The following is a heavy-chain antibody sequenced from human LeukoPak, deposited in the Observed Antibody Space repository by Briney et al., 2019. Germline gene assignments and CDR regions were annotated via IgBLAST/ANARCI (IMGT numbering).Heavy chain of an antibody. V-gene: IGHV3-21*01. CDR2: ISSSSSYI. D-gene: IGHD6-13*01. CDR3: ARDRGYSSSWYVWDPYYYYYYMDV. J-gene: IGHJ6*03. Sequence: TGGSLRLSCAASGFTFSSYSMNSVRQAPGKGLEWVSSISSSSSYIYYADSVKGRFTIFRDNAKNSLYLQMNSLRAEDTAVYYCARDRGYSSSWYVWDPYYYYYYMDVWGKGTTVTVSS. CDR1: GFTFSSYS.